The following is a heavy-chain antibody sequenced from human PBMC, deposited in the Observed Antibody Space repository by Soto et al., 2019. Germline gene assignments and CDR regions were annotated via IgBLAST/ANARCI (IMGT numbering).Heavy chain of an antibody. CDR3: ARDKITGLFDY. Sequence: PSETLSLTCAVYGGSESGYYWTWIRQPPGTGLEWIGEINHSGSTNYNPSLKSRVTISVDTSKNQFSLKLTSVTAADTAVYYCARDKITGLFDYWGQGTLVTVSS. D-gene: IGHD2-8*02. J-gene: IGHJ4*02. V-gene: IGHV4-34*01. CDR2: INHSGST. CDR1: GGSESGYY.